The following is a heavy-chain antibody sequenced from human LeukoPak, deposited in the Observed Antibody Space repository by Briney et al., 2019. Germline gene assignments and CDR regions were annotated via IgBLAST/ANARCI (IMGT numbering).Heavy chain of an antibody. J-gene: IGHJ5*02. D-gene: IGHD6-19*01. Sequence: SETLSLTCAVYDGSFSGSYCTWIRQPPGKGLEWIGEINHSGSANYNPSLKSRVTILLDTSKNQFSLNLSSVTAADTAVYYCARGRRQWLVRGDWFDPWGQGTLVTVSS. CDR2: INHSGSA. V-gene: IGHV4-34*01. CDR3: ARGRRQWLVRGDWFDP. CDR1: DGSFSGSY.